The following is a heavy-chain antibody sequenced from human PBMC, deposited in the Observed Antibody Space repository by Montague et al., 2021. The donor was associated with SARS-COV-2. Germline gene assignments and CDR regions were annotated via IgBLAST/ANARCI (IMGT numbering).Heavy chain of an antibody. V-gene: IGHV4-39*07. CDR3: ARRGTGPTDHYYYYGMDV. CDR1: GGSISSSSYY. CDR2: IYSSGST. Sequence: SETLSLTCTVSGGSISSSSYYWGWIRQPPGKGLEWIGSIYSSGSTYYNPSLKSRVTISVDTSKNQFSLKLSSVTAADTAVYYCARRGTGPTDHYYYYGMDVWGQGTTVTVSS. J-gene: IGHJ6*02. D-gene: IGHD1-1*01.